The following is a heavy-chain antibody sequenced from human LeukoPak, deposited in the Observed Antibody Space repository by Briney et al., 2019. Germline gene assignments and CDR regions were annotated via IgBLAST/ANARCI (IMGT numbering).Heavy chain of an antibody. V-gene: IGHV3-23*01. CDR3: AKAYSAIDWSDAFDI. D-gene: IGHD1-1*01. CDR2: INGDGSSTS. J-gene: IGHJ3*02. Sequence: GGSLRLSCAASGFTFSSYSMSWVRQAPGKGLEWVSAINGDGSSTSFYADSVRGRFTMSRDNSKNTLWLQMNSLRGDDTAIYFCAKAYSAIDWSDAFDIWGQGTLVTVSS. CDR1: GFTFSSYS.